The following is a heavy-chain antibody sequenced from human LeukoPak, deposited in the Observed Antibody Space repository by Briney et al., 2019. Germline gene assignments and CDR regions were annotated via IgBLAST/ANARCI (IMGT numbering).Heavy chain of an antibody. CDR3: ARAPPYSGYEYDY. CDR1: GYTFTGYY. D-gene: IGHD5-12*01. CDR2: INPNSGGT. Sequence: AASVKVSCKASGYTFTGYYMHWVRQSPGQGLEWMGWINPNSGGTNYAQKFQGWVTMTRDTSISTAYMELSRLRSDDTAVYYCARAPPYSGYEYDYWGQGTLVTVSS. V-gene: IGHV1-2*04. J-gene: IGHJ4*02.